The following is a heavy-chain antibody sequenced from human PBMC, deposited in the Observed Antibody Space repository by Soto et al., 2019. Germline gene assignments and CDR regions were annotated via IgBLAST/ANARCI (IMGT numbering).Heavy chain of an antibody. CDR3: VKSPWSRRGDLDL. Sequence: EVELVESGGGLAQTGGSLRLSCAGSGSSFDDNDMYWVRRVPGKGLEWVSGISWNSATIGYADSVKGRFTISRDNAKNSLYLEMSPLRPEDTAIYYCVKSPWSRRGDLDLWGRGTLVTVSS. V-gene: IGHV3-9*01. J-gene: IGHJ2*01. D-gene: IGHD2-8*01. CDR1: GSSFDDND. CDR2: ISWNSATI.